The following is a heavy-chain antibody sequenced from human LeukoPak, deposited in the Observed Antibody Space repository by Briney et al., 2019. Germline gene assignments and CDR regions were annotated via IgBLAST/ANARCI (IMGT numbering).Heavy chain of an antibody. CDR2: IIPILGIP. CDR3: ARAGYSSGAY. J-gene: IGHJ4*02. D-gene: IGHD6-19*01. V-gene: IGHV1-69*04. CDR1: GGTFSSYG. Sequence: SVKVSCKASGGTFSSYGINWVRQAPGQRLEWMGRIIPILGIPKYAQKFQGRVTITADKSTTTAYMELSSLRSEDTAVYYCARAGYSSGAYWGQGTLVTVSS.